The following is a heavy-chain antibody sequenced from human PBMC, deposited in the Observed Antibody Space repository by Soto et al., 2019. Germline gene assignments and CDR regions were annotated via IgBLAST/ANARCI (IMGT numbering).Heavy chain of an antibody. J-gene: IGHJ6*02. CDR3: ARVGKDIIETLYHDYYGLDV. Sequence: HLGGSLRLSCAASGFIFNDYTMNWVRQAPGKGLEWVSFISRSSTTIYYADSVKGRFTISRDNAKSSLFLQMNSLRDEDTAVYYCARVGKDIIETLYHDYYGLDVWGQGTTVTVSS. CDR1: GFIFNDYT. CDR2: ISRSSTTI. D-gene: IGHD2-15*01. V-gene: IGHV3-48*02.